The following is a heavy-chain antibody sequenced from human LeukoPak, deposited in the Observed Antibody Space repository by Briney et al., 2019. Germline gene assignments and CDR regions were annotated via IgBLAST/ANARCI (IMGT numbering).Heavy chain of an antibody. CDR2: LYPDGRT. J-gene: IGHJ4*02. D-gene: IGHD3-10*01. CDR1: GFAVSSNY. Sequence: GGSLRLSCAASGFAVSSNYMNWVRQAPGKGLEWVTVLYPDGRTYYADSVKGRFTISRDVSKNTLFLQMTSLRAEDTAVYYCAKAKGWYGEGYFDYWGQGTLVTVSS. CDR3: AKAKGWYGEGYFDY. V-gene: IGHV3-53*01.